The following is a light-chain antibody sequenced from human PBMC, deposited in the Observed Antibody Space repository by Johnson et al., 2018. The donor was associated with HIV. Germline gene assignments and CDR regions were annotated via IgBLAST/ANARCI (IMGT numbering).Light chain of an antibody. CDR3: GTGDSSLRSGF. CDR1: SSNIGNNY. Sequence: QSVLSQPPSVSAAPGQKVTISCSGSSSNIGNNYVSWYQQLPGTAPKLLIYDNNKRPSGTPDRFSGSKSGTSATLGITGLQTGDEADYYCGTGDSSLRSGFFGTGTKVTGL. J-gene: IGLJ1*01. CDR2: DNN. V-gene: IGLV1-51*01.